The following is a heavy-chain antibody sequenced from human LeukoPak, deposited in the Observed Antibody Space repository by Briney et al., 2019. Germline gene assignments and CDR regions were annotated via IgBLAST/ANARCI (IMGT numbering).Heavy chain of an antibody. D-gene: IGHD2-8*01. J-gene: IGHJ5*02. CDR3: ARVNCTNGVCYNSRGWFDP. CDR2: IYTSGST. CDR1: GGSFSGYY. V-gene: IGHV4-59*10. Sequence: SETLSLTCAVYGGSFSGYYWSWIRQPAGKGLEWIGRIYTSGSTNYNPSLKSRVTISVDTSKNQFSLKLSSVTAADTAMYYCARVNCTNGVCYNSRGWFDPWGQGTLVTVSS.